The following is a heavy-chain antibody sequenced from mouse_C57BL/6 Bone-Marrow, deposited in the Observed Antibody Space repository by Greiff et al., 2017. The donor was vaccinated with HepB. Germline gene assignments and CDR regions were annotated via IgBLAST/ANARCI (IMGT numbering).Heavy chain of an antibody. Sequence: VQLQQPGAELVRPGSSVKLSCKASGYTFTSYWMHWVKQRPIQGLEWIGNIDPSDSETHYNQKFKDKATLTVDKSSSTAYMQLSSLTSEDSAVYYCARAMVTYAMDYWGQGTSVTVSS. V-gene: IGHV1-52*01. D-gene: IGHD2-2*01. J-gene: IGHJ4*01. CDR2: IDPSDSET. CDR1: GYTFTSYW. CDR3: ARAMVTYAMDY.